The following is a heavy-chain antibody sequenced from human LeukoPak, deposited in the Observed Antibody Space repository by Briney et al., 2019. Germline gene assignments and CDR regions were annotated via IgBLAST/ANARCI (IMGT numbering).Heavy chain of an antibody. V-gene: IGHV1-18*01. J-gene: IGHJ4*02. CDR1: GYTFTNYG. CDR2: ISGDNGNT. Sequence: GASVKVSCKASGYTFTNYGISWVRQAPGQGLEWMGRISGDNGNTNYEQKLQGRVTMTTDTSTSTAYMELRSLRSDDTAVYYCAKDKDSSSWYYFDYWGQGTLVTVSS. CDR3: AKDKDSSSWYYFDY. D-gene: IGHD6-13*01.